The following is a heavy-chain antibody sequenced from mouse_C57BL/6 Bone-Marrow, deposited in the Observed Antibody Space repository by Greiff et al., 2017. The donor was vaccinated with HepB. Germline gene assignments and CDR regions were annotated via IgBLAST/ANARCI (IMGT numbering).Heavy chain of an antibody. CDR3: ARPTTP. V-gene: IGHV1-81*01. D-gene: IGHD2-10*01. CDR1: GYTFTSYG. Sequence: QVQLKQSGAELARPGASVKLSCKASGYTFTSYGISWVKQRTGQGLEWIGEIYPRSGNTYYNEKFKGKATLTADKSSSTAYMELRSLTSEDSAVYFCARPTTPWGQGTLVTVSA. J-gene: IGHJ3*01. CDR2: IYPRSGNT.